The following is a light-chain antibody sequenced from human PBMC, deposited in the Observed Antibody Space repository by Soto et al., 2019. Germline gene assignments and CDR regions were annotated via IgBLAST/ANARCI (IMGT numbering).Light chain of an antibody. J-gene: IGKJ2*01. Sequence: EIVMTQSPATLSASPGETVTLSCRASQSVRPNLAWYQQKPGQAPRLLIYDASNMATGIPARFSGSGSGTEFALTISSLQSEDFAIYYCQQYDHWPPYTFGQGTKLEIK. CDR1: QSVRPN. V-gene: IGKV3-15*01. CDR2: DAS. CDR3: QQYDHWPPYT.